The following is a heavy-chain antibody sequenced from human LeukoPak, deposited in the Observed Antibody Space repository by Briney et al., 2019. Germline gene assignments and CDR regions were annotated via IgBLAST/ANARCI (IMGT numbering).Heavy chain of an antibody. CDR1: GFTFSSYG. J-gene: IGHJ4*02. V-gene: IGHV3-30*02. CDR2: IRYDGSNK. D-gene: IGHD3-9*01. Sequence: GGSLRLSCAASGFTFSSYGMHWVRQAPGKGLEWVAFIRYDGSNKYYADSVKGRFTTSRDNSENTLYLQMNSLRAEDTAVYYCAKDRYYDILTGYIDYWGQGTLVTVSS. CDR3: AKDRYYDILTGYIDY.